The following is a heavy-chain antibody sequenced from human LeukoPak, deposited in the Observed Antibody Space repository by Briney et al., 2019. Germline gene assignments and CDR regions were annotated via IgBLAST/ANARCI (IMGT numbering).Heavy chain of an antibody. J-gene: IGHJ4*02. CDR2: VYYSGST. D-gene: IGHD3-22*01. CDR1: GGSISSYY. Sequence: TSETLSLTCTVSGGSISSYYWSWTRQPPGKGLEWIGYVYYSGSTSYNPSLKSRVTISVDTSKNQFSLKLSSVTAADTAVYYCARHDSSGYYPDYWGQGTLVTVSS. V-gene: IGHV4-59*08. CDR3: ARHDSSGYYPDY.